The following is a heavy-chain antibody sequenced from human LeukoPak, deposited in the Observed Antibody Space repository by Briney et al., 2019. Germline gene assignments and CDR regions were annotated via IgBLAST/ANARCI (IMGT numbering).Heavy chain of an antibody. CDR1: GFTFDDYG. Sequence: RSGGSLRLSCAASGFTFDDYGMSWVRQAPGKGLEWVSGINWNGGSTGYADSVKGRLTISRDNAKNSLYLQMNSLRAEDTALYYCARRYSGSYYSEDYYYYYMDVWGKGTTVTVSS. J-gene: IGHJ6*03. CDR2: INWNGGST. CDR3: ARRYSGSYYSEDYYYYYMDV. V-gene: IGHV3-20*04. D-gene: IGHD1-26*01.